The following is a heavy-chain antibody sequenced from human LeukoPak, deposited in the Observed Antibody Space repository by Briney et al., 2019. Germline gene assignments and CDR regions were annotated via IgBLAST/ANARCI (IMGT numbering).Heavy chain of an antibody. J-gene: IGHJ6*03. CDR1: GFTFSTFA. Sequence: GGSLRLSCAASGFTFSTFAMGWVRQAPGKGLEWVSAISGSGGSTYYADSVKGRFTISRDNAKNSLYLQMNSLRAEDTALYYCAKDMSSGGNSYYYYMDVWGKGTTVTVSS. D-gene: IGHD4-23*01. CDR3: AKDMSSGGNSYYYYMDV. CDR2: ISGSGGST. V-gene: IGHV3-23*01.